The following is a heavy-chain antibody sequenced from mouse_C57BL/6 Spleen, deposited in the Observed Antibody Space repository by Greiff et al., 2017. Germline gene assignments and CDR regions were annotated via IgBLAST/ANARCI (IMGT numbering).Heavy chain of an antibody. V-gene: IGHV5-17*01. CDR2: ISSGSSTI. Sequence: EVKLMESGGGLVKPGGSLKLSCAASGFTFSDSGMHWVRQAPEKGLEWVAYISSGSSTIYYADTVKGRFNISRDNAKNTLFLQMTILRSEDPAMYYCARRKDFDYWGQGTPLTVSS. J-gene: IGHJ2*01. CDR3: ARRKDFDY. CDR1: GFTFSDSG.